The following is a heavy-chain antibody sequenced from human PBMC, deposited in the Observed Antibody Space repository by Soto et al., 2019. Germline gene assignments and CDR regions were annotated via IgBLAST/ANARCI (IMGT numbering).Heavy chain of an antibody. D-gene: IGHD2-8*01. J-gene: IGHJ6*02. Sequence: EVQLLESGGGLVLPGGSLRLSCAASGFTFSRYAMTWVRQAPGRGLEWVSAVSGSGITTYYTDSVKGRIIISRDNSKNTVYLQINSLRAEDTAVYYCAKDRMSPNPGYYGMDVWGQGTTVTVSS. V-gene: IGHV3-23*01. CDR3: AKDRMSPNPGYYGMDV. CDR2: VSGSGITT. CDR1: GFTFSRYA.